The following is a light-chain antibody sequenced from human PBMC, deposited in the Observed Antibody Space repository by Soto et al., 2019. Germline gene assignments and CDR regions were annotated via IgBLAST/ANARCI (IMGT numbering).Light chain of an antibody. CDR1: QSVSGN. CDR2: DAS. J-gene: IGKJ5*01. CDR3: QQHNSWPIT. Sequence: EIVMTQSPATLSASPGERATLSCRASQSVSGNLAWYQQKPGQAPRLLIYDASTMATGIPARFSGSGSGTEFTLTISSLQSEDFALYFCQQHNSWPITFGQGTRLEI. V-gene: IGKV3-15*01.